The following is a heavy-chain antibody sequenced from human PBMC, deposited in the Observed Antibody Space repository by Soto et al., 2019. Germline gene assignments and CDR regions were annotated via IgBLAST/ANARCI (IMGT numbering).Heavy chain of an antibody. Sequence: GGSLRLSCAASGFTFSSYAMSWVRQAPGKGLEWVSAISGSGGSTYYADSVKGRFTISRDNSKNTLYLQMNSLRAEDTAVYYCAKSKPRGFLVWVFLPYWGQGTLVTVSS. D-gene: IGHD3-3*01. J-gene: IGHJ4*02. CDR1: GFTFSSYA. V-gene: IGHV3-23*01. CDR2: ISGSGGST. CDR3: AKSKPRGFLVWVFLPY.